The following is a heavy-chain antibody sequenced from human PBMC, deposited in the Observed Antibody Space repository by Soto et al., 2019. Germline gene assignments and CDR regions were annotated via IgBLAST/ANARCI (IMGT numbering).Heavy chain of an antibody. CDR1: GFTFSDYY. CDR2: ISSSGSTI. J-gene: IGHJ4*02. CDR3: ARDRDDFWSGYPNQNFDY. Sequence: GGSLRLSCAASGFTFSDYYMSWIRQAPGKGLEWVSYISSSGSTIYYADSVKGRFTISRDNAKNSLYLQMNSLRAEDTAVYYCARDRDDFWSGYPNQNFDYWGQGTLVTVSS. D-gene: IGHD3-3*01. V-gene: IGHV3-11*01.